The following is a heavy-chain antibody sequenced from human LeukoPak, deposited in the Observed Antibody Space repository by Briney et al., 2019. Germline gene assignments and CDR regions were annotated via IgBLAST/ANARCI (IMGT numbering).Heavy chain of an antibody. D-gene: IGHD6-13*01. J-gene: IGHJ4*02. V-gene: IGHV4-4*02. CDR1: GGSISSSNW. Sequence: PSGTLSLTCAVSGGSISSSNWWSWVRQPPGKGLEWIGEIYHSGSTNYNPSFKSRVTISVDKSKNQFSLKLSSVTAADTAVYYCARDLAAAPRAFDYWGQGTLVTVSS. CDR2: IYHSGST. CDR3: ARDLAAAPRAFDY.